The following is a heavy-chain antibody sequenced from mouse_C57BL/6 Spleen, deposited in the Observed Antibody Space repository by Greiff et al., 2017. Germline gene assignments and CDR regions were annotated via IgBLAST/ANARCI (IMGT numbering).Heavy chain of an antibody. V-gene: IGHV1-50*01. J-gene: IGHJ2*01. CDR1: GYTFTSYW. D-gene: IGHD2-4*01. CDR3: AVIDYDRPVYFDY. CDR2: IDPSDSYT. Sequence: QVQLQQPGAELVKPGASVKLSCKASGYTFTSYWLQWVKQRPGQGLEWIGEIDPSDSYTNYNQKFKGKATLTVDTSSSTAYMQLRSLTSEDSAVYYGAVIDYDRPVYFDYWGQGTTLTVSS.